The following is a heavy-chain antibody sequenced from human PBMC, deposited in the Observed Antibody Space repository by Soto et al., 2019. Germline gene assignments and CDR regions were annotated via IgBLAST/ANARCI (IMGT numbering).Heavy chain of an antibody. CDR2: IKQDGSEK. D-gene: IGHD2-2*01. CDR3: ARESCSSTSCEFGGDY. V-gene: IGHV3-7*01. Sequence: GGSLRLSCAASGFTFSSYWMSWVRQAPGKGLEWVANIKQDGSEKYYVDSVKGRFTISRDNAKNSLYLQMNSLRAEDTAVYYCARESCSSTSCEFGGDYWGQGTLVTVSS. J-gene: IGHJ4*02. CDR1: GFTFSSYW.